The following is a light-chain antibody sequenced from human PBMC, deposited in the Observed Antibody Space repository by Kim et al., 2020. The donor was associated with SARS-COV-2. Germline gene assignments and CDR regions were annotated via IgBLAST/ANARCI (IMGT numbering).Light chain of an antibody. V-gene: IGLV2-8*01. Sequence: GQSVTISCSGTSSDILIYNYVSWYQQHPGKTPKRLIYEVSKRPSGVPDRFSGSKSANTASLTISGLQADDEADYYCSSFAAGNTLLFGGGTQLTVL. CDR2: EVS. CDR1: SSDILIYNY. CDR3: SSFAAGNTLL. J-gene: IGLJ2*01.